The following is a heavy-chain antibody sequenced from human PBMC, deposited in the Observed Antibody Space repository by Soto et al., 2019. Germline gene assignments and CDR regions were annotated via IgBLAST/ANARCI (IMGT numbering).Heavy chain of an antibody. CDR1: GFSLSTSGVG. CDR2: IYWDDDK. CDR3: AHRTVVPAAIPFDY. J-gene: IGHJ4*02. V-gene: IGHV2-5*02. Sequence: QITLKESGPTLVKPTQTLTLTCTFSGFSLSTSGVGVGWIRQPPGKALEWLALIYWDDDKRYSPSLKSRLTITKDTSKNQVVLTMTNMDPVDTATYYCAHRTVVPAAIPFDYWGQGTLVTVSS. D-gene: IGHD2-2*01.